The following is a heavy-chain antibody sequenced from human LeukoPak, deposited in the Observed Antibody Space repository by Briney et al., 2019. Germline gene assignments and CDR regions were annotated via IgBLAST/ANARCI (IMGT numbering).Heavy chain of an antibody. Sequence: ASVKVSCKVSGYTLTELSMHWVRQAPGQGLEWMGWINPNSGGTNYAQKFQGRVTMTRDTSISTAYMELSRLRSDDTAVYYCAREAAQDAFDIWGQGTMVTVSS. CDR2: INPNSGGT. CDR3: AREAAQDAFDI. J-gene: IGHJ3*02. V-gene: IGHV1-2*02. D-gene: IGHD6-13*01. CDR1: GYTLTELS.